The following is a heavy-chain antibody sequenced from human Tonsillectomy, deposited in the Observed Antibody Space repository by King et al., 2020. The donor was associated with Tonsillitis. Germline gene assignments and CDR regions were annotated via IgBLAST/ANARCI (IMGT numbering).Heavy chain of an antibody. CDR3: ARDQPVGSTRFDY. CDR2: IHTSGST. CDR1: GASMRSYY. V-gene: IGHV4-4*07. D-gene: IGHD2-2*01. J-gene: IGHJ4*02. Sequence: PLQESGPGLVKPSETLSLTCTVSGASMRSYYWSWIRQPAEKGLEWIGRIHTSGSTNYNPSLESRVTMSVDTPKNQFSLKLTSMTAADTAVYYCARDQPVGSTRFDYWGQGSLVTVSS.